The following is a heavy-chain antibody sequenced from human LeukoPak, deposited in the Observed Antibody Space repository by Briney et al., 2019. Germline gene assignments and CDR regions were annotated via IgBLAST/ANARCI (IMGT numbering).Heavy chain of an antibody. Sequence: LGESLKISCKGSGYSFTSYWIGWVRQLPGKGLEWMGVIYPGDSDTRYSPSFQGLVTISADKSMSTAYLQWSSLKASDSAMYYCARHPLTAEGFDKWGQGTLVTV. CDR3: ARHPLTAEGFDK. J-gene: IGHJ3*02. D-gene: IGHD2-21*02. CDR1: GYSFTSYW. CDR2: IYPGDSDT. V-gene: IGHV5-51*01.